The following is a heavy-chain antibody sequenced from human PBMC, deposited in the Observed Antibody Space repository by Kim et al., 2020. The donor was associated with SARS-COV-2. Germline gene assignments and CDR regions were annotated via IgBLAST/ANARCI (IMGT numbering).Heavy chain of an antibody. CDR3: AKDGGQIYYEILTGSSPAGDYGEPDG. CDR1: GFTFSSYA. J-gene: IGHJ4*02. Sequence: GGSLRLSCAASGFTFSSYAMSWVRQAPGKGLEWVSAISGSGGSTYYADYVKGRFTISRDNSKNTLYLKMNSLRAEDTAVYYCAKDGGQIYYEILTGSSPAGDYGEPDGWGQGTLVTVSP. CDR2: ISGSGGST. V-gene: IGHV3-23*01. D-gene: IGHD3-9*01.